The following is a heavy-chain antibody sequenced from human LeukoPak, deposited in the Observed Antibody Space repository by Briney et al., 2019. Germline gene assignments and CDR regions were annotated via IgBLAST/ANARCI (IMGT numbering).Heavy chain of an antibody. D-gene: IGHD3-10*01. Sequence: SETLSLTCTVSSGSISIYSWSWIRQPPGKGLEWIGYIYSTGNTNYNPSLKSRVTISVDTSKNQFSLKVSSVTAADTAMYYCTRANGYGLIDYWGQGTLVTVSS. CDR3: TRANGYGLIDY. J-gene: IGHJ4*02. V-gene: IGHV4-59*12. CDR2: IYSTGNT. CDR1: SGSISIYS.